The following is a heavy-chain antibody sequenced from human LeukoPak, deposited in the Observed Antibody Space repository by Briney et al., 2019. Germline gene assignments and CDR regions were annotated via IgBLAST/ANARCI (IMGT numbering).Heavy chain of an antibody. CDR2: INPNSGGT. CDR3: ARDLVVVPAAKPGGDDY. D-gene: IGHD2-2*02. J-gene: IGHJ4*02. V-gene: IGHV1-2*02. CDR1: GYTFTGYY. Sequence: ASVKVSCKASGYTFTGYYMHWVRQAPGQGLEWMGWINPNSGGTNYAQKFQGRVTMTRDTSISTAYMELSRLRSDDTAVYYCARDLVVVPAAKPGGDDYWGQGTLVTVSS.